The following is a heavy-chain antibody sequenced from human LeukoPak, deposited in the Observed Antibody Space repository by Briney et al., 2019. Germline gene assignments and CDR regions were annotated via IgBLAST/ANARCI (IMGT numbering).Heavy chain of an antibody. CDR1: GFTFSNYV. D-gene: IGHD4-17*01. CDR3: AKDPNGDYIGAYDF. V-gene: IGHV3-23*01. J-gene: IGHJ3*01. CDR2: ITGSGANT. Sequence: GGSLRLSCAASGFTFSNYVMIWVRQAPRRGLEWVSTITGSGANTYYADSVTGRFTISRDNSKNTLFLQMNSLRAEDTTVYYCAKDPNGDYIGAYDFWGQGTMVSVSS.